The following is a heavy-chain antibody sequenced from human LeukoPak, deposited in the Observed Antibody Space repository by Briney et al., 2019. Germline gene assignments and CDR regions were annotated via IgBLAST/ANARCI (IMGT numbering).Heavy chain of an antibody. V-gene: IGHV1-8*01. Sequence: ASVKVSCKASGYTFTSYDINWVRQATGQGLEWMGWMNPNRGNTGYAQKFQGRVTMTRNTSISTAYMALSSLRSEDTAVYYCARGVGRWFGEITYYGGDYWGQGTLVTVSS. CDR2: MNPNRGNT. CDR3: ARGVGRWFGEITYYGGDY. D-gene: IGHD3-10*01. CDR1: GYTFTSYD. J-gene: IGHJ4*02.